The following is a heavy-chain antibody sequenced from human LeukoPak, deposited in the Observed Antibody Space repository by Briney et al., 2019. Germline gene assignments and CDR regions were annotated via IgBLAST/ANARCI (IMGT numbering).Heavy chain of an antibody. CDR2: IYYSGST. D-gene: IGHD1-26*01. V-gene: IGHV4-59*01. J-gene: IGHJ3*02. CDR1: GGSISSYY. Sequence: SETLSLTCTVSGGSISSYYWSWIRQPPRKGLEWLGYIYYSGSTNYNPSLKSRVSISVDTSKNQFSLKLTSVTAADTAVYYCAGSYSGSYFNSAYAFDIWGQGTMVTVSS. CDR3: AGSYSGSYFNSAYAFDI.